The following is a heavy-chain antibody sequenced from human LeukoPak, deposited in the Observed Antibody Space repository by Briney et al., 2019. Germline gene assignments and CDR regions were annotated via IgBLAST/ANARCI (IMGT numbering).Heavy chain of an antibody. CDR3: ARHSGSGSLSRPFDP. CDR1: GASVTSGGFY. J-gene: IGHJ5*02. Sequence: SETLSLTCSLSGASVTSGGFYWGWLRQPPGKGPEWIATVYYTGSTYYNPSLKSPVTISIDTSKNQFSLRLTSVTATDTAIYHCARHSGSGSLSRPFDPWGQGTLVTVSS. CDR2: VYYTGST. D-gene: IGHD3-10*01. V-gene: IGHV4-39*01.